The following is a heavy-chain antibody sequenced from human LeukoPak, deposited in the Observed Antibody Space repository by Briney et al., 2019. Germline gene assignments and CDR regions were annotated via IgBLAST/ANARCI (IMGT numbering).Heavy chain of an antibody. V-gene: IGHV3-21*01. Sequence: GGSLRLSCAASGFTFSSYSMNWVRQAPGKGLEWVSSISSSSSYIYYADSVKGRFTISRDNAKNSLYLQMNSLRAEDTAVYYCARYGPSIAVALAYYFDYWGQGTLVTVSS. CDR1: GFTFSSYS. D-gene: IGHD6-19*01. J-gene: IGHJ4*02. CDR3: ARYGPSIAVALAYYFDY. CDR2: ISSSSSYI.